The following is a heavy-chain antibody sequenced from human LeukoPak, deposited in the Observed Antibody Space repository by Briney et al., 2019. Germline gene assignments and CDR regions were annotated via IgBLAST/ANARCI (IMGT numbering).Heavy chain of an antibody. Sequence: ESGPTLLHPTPTLTLTCTFSGFSLSTRGMGVSWIRQPPVKALEWLTRIDWDDDKYYSTSLKTRLTISKDTSKNQVALTMTNMDPVDTATYYCARSRIAAAGNWFDPWGQGTLVTVSS. J-gene: IGHJ5*02. D-gene: IGHD6-13*01. CDR2: IDWDDDK. CDR1: GFSLSTRGMG. V-gene: IGHV2-70*11. CDR3: ARSRIAAAGNWFDP.